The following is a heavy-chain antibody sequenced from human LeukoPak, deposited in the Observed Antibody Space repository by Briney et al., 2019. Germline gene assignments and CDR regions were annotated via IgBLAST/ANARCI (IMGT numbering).Heavy chain of an antibody. CDR3: ARVPSRQYCSGGSCYEYYYYGMDV. D-gene: IGHD2-15*01. CDR1: GGSISSGGYY. CDR2: IYHSGST. V-gene: IGHV4-30-2*01. Sequence: PSQTLSLTCTVSGGSISSGGYYWSWIRQPPGKGLEWIGYIYHSGSTYYNPSLKSRVTISVDRSKNQFSLKLSSVTAADTAVYYCARVPSRQYCSGGSCYEYYYYGMDVWGQGTTVTVSS. J-gene: IGHJ6*02.